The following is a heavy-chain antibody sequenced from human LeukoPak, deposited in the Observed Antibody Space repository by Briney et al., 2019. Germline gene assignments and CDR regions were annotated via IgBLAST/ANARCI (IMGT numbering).Heavy chain of an antibody. V-gene: IGHV3-21*01. CDR3: AKDSAFYYIDV. CDR2: ISSSSSYI. J-gene: IGHJ6*03. CDR1: GFTFSSYS. D-gene: IGHD3-10*01. Sequence: GGSLRLSCAASGFTFSSYSMNWVRQAPGKGLEWVSSISSSSSYIYYADSVKGRFTISRDNAKNSLYLQMNSLKGDDTAVYYCAKDSAFYYIDVWGKGTTVIISS.